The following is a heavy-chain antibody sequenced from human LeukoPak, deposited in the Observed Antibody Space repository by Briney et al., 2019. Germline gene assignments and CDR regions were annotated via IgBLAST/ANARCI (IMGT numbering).Heavy chain of an antibody. CDR1: GYTFSGYY. CDR3: ARGYPLSTTAAGTYFQH. V-gene: IGHV1-2*02. Sequence: ASVKVSCKASGYTFSGYYMHWVRQAPGQGLEWMGWINPNSGGTNYAQKFQGRVTMTRDTSISTAYMELSRLGSDDTAVYYCARGYPLSTTAAGTYFQHWGQGTLVTVSS. D-gene: IGHD6-13*01. CDR2: INPNSGGT. J-gene: IGHJ1*01.